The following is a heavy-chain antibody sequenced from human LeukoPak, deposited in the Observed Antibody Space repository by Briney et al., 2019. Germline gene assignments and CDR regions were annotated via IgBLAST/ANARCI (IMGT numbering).Heavy chain of an antibody. CDR2: ISSSGSAM. CDR3: ARIFLWYPGY. J-gene: IGHJ4*02. CDR1: GFTFSTYE. V-gene: IGHV3-48*03. D-gene: IGHD2-21*01. Sequence: GGSLRLSCAASGFTFSTYEMNWVRQAPGKGLEWVSYISSSGSAMYYADSVKGRFTISRDNAKNSLYLQMNSLRAEDTAVYYCARIFLWYPGYWGQGTLVTVSS.